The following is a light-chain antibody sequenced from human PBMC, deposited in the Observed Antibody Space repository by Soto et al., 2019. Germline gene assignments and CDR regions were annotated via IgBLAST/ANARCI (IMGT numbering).Light chain of an antibody. CDR3: QQYRSSPQEFT. CDR2: GAS. V-gene: IGKV3-20*01. CDR1: QTISSNY. Sequence: EIVLTQSPGTLSLSAGERATLSCRASQTISSNYLAWYQQKPGQAPRLLIFGASYRATGIPDRFSGSGSGTACTLTISRLEPQEFAVYYCQQYRSSPQEFTFGPGTKVDIK. J-gene: IGKJ3*01.